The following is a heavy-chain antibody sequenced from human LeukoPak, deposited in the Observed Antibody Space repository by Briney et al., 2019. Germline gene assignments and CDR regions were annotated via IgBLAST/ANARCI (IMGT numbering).Heavy chain of an antibody. D-gene: IGHD4-17*01. CDR2: INPNSGGT. CDR3: ARGSGTVTRAAFDI. CDR1: GYTFTSYY. V-gene: IGHV1-2*02. Sequence: GASVKVSCKASGYTFTSYYMHWVRQAPGQGLEWMGWINPNSGGTNYAQKFQGRVTMTRDTSISTAYMELSRLRSEDTAVYYCARGSGTVTRAAFDIWGQGTMVTVSS. J-gene: IGHJ3*02.